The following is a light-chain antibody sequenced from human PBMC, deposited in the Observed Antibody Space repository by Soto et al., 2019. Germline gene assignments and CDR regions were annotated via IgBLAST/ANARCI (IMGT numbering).Light chain of an antibody. CDR3: QHYGSSPPWT. CDR2: GSS. V-gene: IGKV3-20*01. Sequence: EIVLTQSPGTLSLSPGERATRSCRASQSVSSSYLAWYQQKPGQAPRLLIYGSSSSATCIPYRFSGSGSGTVFTVTDSRLEPSYHAVYYCQHYGSSPPWTFGQGTKLAIK. J-gene: IGKJ1*01. CDR1: QSVSSSY.